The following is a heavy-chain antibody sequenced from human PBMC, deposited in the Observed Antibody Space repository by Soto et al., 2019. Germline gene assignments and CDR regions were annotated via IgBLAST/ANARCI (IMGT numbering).Heavy chain of an antibody. J-gene: IGHJ6*02. CDR2: IYYSGST. V-gene: IGHV4-59*01. CDR1: GGSISSYY. D-gene: IGHD2-2*01. CDR3: ATGRDQGYYYYGMDV. Sequence: SETLSLTCTVSGGSISSYYWSWIRQPPGTGLEWIGYIYYSGSTNYNPSLKSRVTISVDTSKNQFSLKLSSVTAADTAVYYCATGRDQGYYYYGMDVWGQGTTVTVSS.